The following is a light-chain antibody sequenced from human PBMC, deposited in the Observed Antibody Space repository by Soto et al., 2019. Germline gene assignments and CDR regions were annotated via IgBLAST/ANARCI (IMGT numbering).Light chain of an antibody. CDR1: QSISSGS. CDR2: AAS. CDR3: QHYGSSPPFT. J-gene: IGKJ3*01. V-gene: IGKV3-20*01. Sequence: VLTQSPGTLSLSPGERATLSCRAIQSISSGSLAWYQQKPGQAHRLLIFAASARVTGIPDRFSGSGSGTGFTLTIRRLEPEDFAVYYCQHYGSSPPFTFGPGTKVDI.